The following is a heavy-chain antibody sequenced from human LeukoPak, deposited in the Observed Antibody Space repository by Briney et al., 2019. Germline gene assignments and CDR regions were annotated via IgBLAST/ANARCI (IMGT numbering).Heavy chain of an antibody. D-gene: IGHD3-3*01. CDR1: GFTLGKYW. Sequence: GGSLRLSCVASGFTLGKYWMRWVRQAPGKGLEWVANIKLDGSEKNYVDSVKGRFTISRDNTKNSLYLQMNSLRAEDTAVFYCARDQYDTWSRRGNFDSWGQGTLVIVSS. J-gene: IGHJ4*02. V-gene: IGHV3-7*03. CDR2: IKLDGSEK. CDR3: ARDQYDTWSRRGNFDS.